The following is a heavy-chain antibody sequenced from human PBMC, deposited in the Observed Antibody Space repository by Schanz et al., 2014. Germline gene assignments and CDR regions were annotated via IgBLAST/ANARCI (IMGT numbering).Heavy chain of an antibody. D-gene: IGHD6-13*01. V-gene: IGHV1-46*03. CDR1: GYTFTSDS. Sequence: QVQLVQSGGEMKKPGSSVKVSCKASGYTFTSDSMHWVRQAPGQGLEWMGMINPSGGSTTYAQKFQGRVTMTRDTSTSTVYMELSSLRYEDTAVYYCARDGVDAAAGGNYWGQGTLVTVSS. CDR2: INPSGGST. J-gene: IGHJ4*02. CDR3: ARDGVDAAAGGNY.